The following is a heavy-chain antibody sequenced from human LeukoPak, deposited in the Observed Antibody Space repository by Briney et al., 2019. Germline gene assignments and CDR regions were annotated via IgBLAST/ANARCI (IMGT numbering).Heavy chain of an antibody. D-gene: IGHD5-18*01. CDR2: INPSGGST. CDR1: GNTFTSYY. CDR3: ARDLPGRGYSYGVDY. Sequence: GASVKVSCKASGNTFTSYYMHWVRQAPGQGLEWMGIINPSGGSTSYAQKFQGRVTMTRDTSTSAVYMELSSLRSEDTAVYYCARDLPGRGYSYGVDYWGQGTLVTVSS. J-gene: IGHJ4*02. V-gene: IGHV1-46*01.